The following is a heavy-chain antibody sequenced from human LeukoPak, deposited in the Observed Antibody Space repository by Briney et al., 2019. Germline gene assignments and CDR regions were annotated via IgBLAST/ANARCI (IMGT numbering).Heavy chain of an antibody. CDR3: ARDIDGSEGGFDY. V-gene: IGHV3-30-3*01. CDR1: GFTFSSYA. Sequence: GRSLRLSCAASGFTFSSYAMHCVRQAPGKGLEWVAVISYDGSNKYYADSVKGRFTISRDNSKNTLYLQMNSLRAEDTAVYYCARDIDGSEGGFDYWGQGTLVTVSS. J-gene: IGHJ4*02. CDR2: ISYDGSNK. D-gene: IGHD3-16*01.